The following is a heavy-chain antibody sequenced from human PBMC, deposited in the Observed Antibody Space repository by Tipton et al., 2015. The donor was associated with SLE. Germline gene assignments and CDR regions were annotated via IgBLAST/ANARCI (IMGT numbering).Heavy chain of an antibody. D-gene: IGHD6-19*01. J-gene: IGHJ4*02. CDR3: ARGVAERLGLDF. CDR2: IFYTGTT. V-gene: IGHV4-39*07. Sequence: TLSLTCTVSGGSISTNDYYWGWIRQPPGKGLVWVGNIFYTGTTYYNPSLNSRVTISVDTSKNQFSLKLSSVTAADTALYFCARGVAERLGLDFWGQGSLVTVSS. CDR1: GGSISTNDYY.